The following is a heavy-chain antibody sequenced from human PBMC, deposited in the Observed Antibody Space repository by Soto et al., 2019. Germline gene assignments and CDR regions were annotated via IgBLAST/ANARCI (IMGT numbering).Heavy chain of an antibody. CDR1: GFTFSSYA. Sequence: PGGSLRLSCAASGFTFSSYAMHWVRQAPCKWLEWVSVISYDGSNKYYADSVKGRFTSSRDNSKNTLYLQMNSLRAEDTAVYYCAKDSGAGMIVVVITMYFDYWGQGTLVTVSS. V-gene: IGHV3-30*18. CDR2: ISYDGSNK. J-gene: IGHJ4*02. D-gene: IGHD3-22*01. CDR3: AKDSGAGMIVVVITMYFDY.